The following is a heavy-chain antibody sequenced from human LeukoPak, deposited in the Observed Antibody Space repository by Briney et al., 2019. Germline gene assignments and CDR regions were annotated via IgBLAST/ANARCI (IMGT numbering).Heavy chain of an antibody. CDR2: ISTYNDNT. D-gene: IGHD3-10*01. V-gene: IGHV1-18*01. J-gene: IGHJ4*02. CDR3: ARGGAFGELLYYFDY. CDR1: GYTFNTYN. Sequence: ASVKVSCKASGYTFNTYNINWVRQAPGQGLEWMGWISTYNDNTNYAQKFQGRVTMTTDTSTSTAYMELRSLRSDDTAVYYCARGGAFGELLYYFDYWGQGTLVTVSS.